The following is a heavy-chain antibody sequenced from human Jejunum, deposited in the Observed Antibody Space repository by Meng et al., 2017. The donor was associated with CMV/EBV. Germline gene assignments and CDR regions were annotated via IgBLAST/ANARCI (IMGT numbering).Heavy chain of an antibody. CDR3: ARGPKYGSHEY. Sequence: QVQLLQSGSEVKKPGASVRVSCTTSGYTVNNYGIFWVRQAPGQGLEWMGWMSVYSGRTRSIQRIQDIITMTTDTSTSTVYMELRSLRSDDTAVYYCARGPKYGSHEYWGQGTLVTVSS. V-gene: IGHV1-18*01. CDR2: MSVYSGRT. D-gene: IGHD6-6*01. CDR1: GYTVNNYG. J-gene: IGHJ4*02.